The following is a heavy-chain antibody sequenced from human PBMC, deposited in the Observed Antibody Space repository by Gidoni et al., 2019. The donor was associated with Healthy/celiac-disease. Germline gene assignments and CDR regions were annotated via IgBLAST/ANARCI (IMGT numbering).Heavy chain of an antibody. V-gene: IGHV4-31*03. Sequence: QVQLQESGPGLVKPSQTLSLTCTVSGGSISSGGYYWSWIRQHPGKGLEWIGYIYYSGSTYYNPALKSRVTISVDTSKNQFSLKLSSWTSADTAVYYCARGGEDYGYTDYLGQGTLVTVSS. CDR2: IYYSGST. J-gene: IGHJ4*02. CDR1: GGSISSGGYY. D-gene: IGHD4-17*01. CDR3: ARGGEDYGYTDY.